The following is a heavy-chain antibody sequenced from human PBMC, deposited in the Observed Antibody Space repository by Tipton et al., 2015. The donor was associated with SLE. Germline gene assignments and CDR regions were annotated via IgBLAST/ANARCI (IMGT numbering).Heavy chain of an antibody. V-gene: IGHV4-30-2*01. D-gene: IGHD1-26*01. Sequence: TLSLTCTVSGGSISSGASSWSWIRQPPGKGLEWMGYIYHTGSTYNNPSLKSRVTISVDTSKNQFSLKVSSVTAADTAVYYCARDHGGSYYGWFDPWGQGTLVTVSS. CDR3: ARDHGGSYYGWFDP. CDR1: GGSISSGASS. CDR2: IYHTGST. J-gene: IGHJ5*02.